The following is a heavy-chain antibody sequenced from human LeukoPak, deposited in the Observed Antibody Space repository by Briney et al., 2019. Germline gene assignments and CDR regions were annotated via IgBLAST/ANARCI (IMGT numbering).Heavy chain of an antibody. CDR1: GGSISSYY. CDR3: ARLASGSYGPLTPFDY. Sequence: SSETLSLTCTVSGGSISSYYWSWIRQPPGKGLEWIGDIYYSGSTNYNPSLKSRVTISVDTSKNQFSLRLSSVTAADTAVYYSARLASGSYGPLTPFDYWGQGTLVTVSS. V-gene: IGHV4-59*08. CDR2: IYYSGST. J-gene: IGHJ4*02. D-gene: IGHD1-26*01.